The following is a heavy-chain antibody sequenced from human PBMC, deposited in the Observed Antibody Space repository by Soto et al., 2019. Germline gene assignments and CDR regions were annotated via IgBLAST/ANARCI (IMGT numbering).Heavy chain of an antibody. J-gene: IGHJ5*02. CDR3: ARLQGPWQSGDMEQWLVLWFDH. CDR2: IYYSGST. Sequence: PSETLSLTCTVSGGSISSYYWSWIRQPPGKGLEWIGYIYYSGSTNYNPSLKSRVTISVDTSKNQFSLKLSSVTAADTAVYYCARLQGPWQSGDMEQWLVLWFDHWGQGTLVTVSS. CDR1: GGSISSYY. V-gene: IGHV4-59*08. D-gene: IGHD6-19*01.